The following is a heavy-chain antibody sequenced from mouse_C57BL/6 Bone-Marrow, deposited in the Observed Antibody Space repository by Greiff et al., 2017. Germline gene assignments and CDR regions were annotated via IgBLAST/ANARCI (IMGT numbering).Heavy chain of an antibody. CDR3: ATSYDYKFAY. J-gene: IGHJ3*01. D-gene: IGHD2-4*01. Sequence: EVKLMESGPGLVKPSQSLSLTCSVTGYSITSGYYWNWIRQFPGNKLEWMGYISYDGSNNYNPSLKNLISITRDTSKNQFFLKLNSVTTEDTATYYCATSYDYKFAYWGQGTLVTVSA. CDR1: GYSITSGYY. CDR2: ISYDGSN. V-gene: IGHV3-6*01.